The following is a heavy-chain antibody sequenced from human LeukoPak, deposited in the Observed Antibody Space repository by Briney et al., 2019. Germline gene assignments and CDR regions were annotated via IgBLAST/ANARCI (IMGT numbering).Heavy chain of an antibody. CDR1: GFTFSSYD. CDR3: ARQNTPHGNFDY. V-gene: IGHV3-13*01. J-gene: IGHJ4*02. Sequence: GGSLRLSCAASGFTFSSYDMHWVRQATGKGLEWVSAIGTAGDTYYPGSVKGRFTISRENAKNSLYLLMTSLRAEDTAMYYCARQNTPHGNFDYWGQGTLVTVSS. D-gene: IGHD1-26*01. CDR2: IGTAGDT.